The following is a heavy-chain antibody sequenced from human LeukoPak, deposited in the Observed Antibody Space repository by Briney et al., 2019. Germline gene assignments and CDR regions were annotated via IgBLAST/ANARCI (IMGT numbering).Heavy chain of an antibody. J-gene: IGHJ4*02. CDR3: AKVQRGGTAMVNINY. D-gene: IGHD5-18*01. CDR2: ISGSGGST. V-gene: IGHV3-23*01. CDR1: GVTFSSYA. Sequence: GSLRLSCAASGVTFSSYAMSWVRQAPGKGLEWVSAISGSGGSTYYADSVKGRFTISRDNSKNTLYLQMNSLRAEDTAVYYCAKVQRGGTAMVNINYWGQGTLVTVSS.